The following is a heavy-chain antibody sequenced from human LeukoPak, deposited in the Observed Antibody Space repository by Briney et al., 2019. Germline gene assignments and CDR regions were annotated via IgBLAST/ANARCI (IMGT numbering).Heavy chain of an antibody. CDR1: GFTFSNYA. Sequence: GGSLRLSCAASGFTFSNYAMAWVRQAPGKGLEWVSGISGNGDKIYYADSVKGRFTISRDNSKNTLYLQMNSLRGEGTAVHFCAKRDYYDSSGYAPLFDYWGQGTLVTVSP. CDR2: ISGNGDKI. CDR3: AKRDYYDSSGYAPLFDY. V-gene: IGHV3-23*01. D-gene: IGHD3-22*01. J-gene: IGHJ4*02.